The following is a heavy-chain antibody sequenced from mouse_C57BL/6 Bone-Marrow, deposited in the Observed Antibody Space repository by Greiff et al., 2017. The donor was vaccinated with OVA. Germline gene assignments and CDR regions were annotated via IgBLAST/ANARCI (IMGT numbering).Heavy chain of an antibody. V-gene: IGHV1-42*01. CDR2: INPSTGGT. CDR1: GYSFTGYY. Sequence: EVKLVESGPELVKPGASVKISCKASGYSFTGYYMNWVKQSPEKSLEWIGEINPSTGGTTYNQKFKAKATLTVDKSSSTAYMQLKSLTSEDSAVYYCARIGNFYAMDYWGQGTSVTVSS. CDR3: ARIGNFYAMDY. D-gene: IGHD2-14*01. J-gene: IGHJ4*01.